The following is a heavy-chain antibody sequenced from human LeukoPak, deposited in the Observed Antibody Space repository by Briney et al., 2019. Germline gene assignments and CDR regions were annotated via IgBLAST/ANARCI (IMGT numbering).Heavy chain of an antibody. Sequence: GGSLRLSCAASGFSFSTYAMSWVRQAPWKGLEWVSAISAGGATIYYADSVKGRFTVSRDNSKNTLYLQMNSLRAEDTAVYYCAKDSGGTYFYYYYYMDVWGKGTTVAVSS. CDR1: GFSFSTYA. CDR2: ISAGGATI. CDR3: AKDSGGTYFYYYYYMDV. D-gene: IGHD1-26*01. J-gene: IGHJ6*03. V-gene: IGHV3-23*01.